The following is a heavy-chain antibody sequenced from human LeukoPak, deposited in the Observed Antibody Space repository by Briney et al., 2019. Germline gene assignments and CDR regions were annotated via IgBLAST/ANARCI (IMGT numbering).Heavy chain of an antibody. Sequence: GGSLILSCVASGFTFSDYAMNWVRQAPGKGLEWVSTFKTKYHQVYYAESVKGRFTISRDNSKNTLYLQMNSLRAEDTAVYYCARGYCSSTSCYAFDYWGQGTLVTVSS. V-gene: IGHV3-23*05. J-gene: IGHJ4*02. CDR2: FKTKYHQV. D-gene: IGHD2-2*01. CDR1: GFTFSDYA. CDR3: ARGYCSSTSCYAFDY.